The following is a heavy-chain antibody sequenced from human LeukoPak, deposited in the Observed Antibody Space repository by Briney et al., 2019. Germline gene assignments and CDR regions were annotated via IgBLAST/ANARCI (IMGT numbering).Heavy chain of an antibody. CDR1: GFTFSSYS. D-gene: IGHD3-3*01. Sequence: GGSLRLSCAASGFTFSSYSMNWVRQAPGKGLEWVSSISSSSYIYYADSVKGRFTISRDNAKNSLYLQMNSLRAEDTAVYYCARCDFWSGYYDYYYGMDVWGQGTTVTVSS. V-gene: IGHV3-21*01. CDR3: ARCDFWSGYYDYYYGMDV. CDR2: ISSSSYI. J-gene: IGHJ6*02.